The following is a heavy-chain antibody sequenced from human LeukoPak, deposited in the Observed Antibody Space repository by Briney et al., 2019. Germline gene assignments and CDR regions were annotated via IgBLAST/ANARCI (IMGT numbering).Heavy chain of an antibody. CDR2: INHSGST. D-gene: IGHD3-16*02. V-gene: IGHV4-34*01. Sequence: SETLSLTCAVYGGSFSGYYWSWIRQPPGKGLEWIGEINHSGSTNYNPSLKSRVTISVDTSKNQFSLKLSSVTAADTAVYYCARGYDYVWGSYPREAFDIWGQGTMVTVSS. J-gene: IGHJ3*02. CDR1: GGSFSGYY. CDR3: ARGYDYVWGSYPREAFDI.